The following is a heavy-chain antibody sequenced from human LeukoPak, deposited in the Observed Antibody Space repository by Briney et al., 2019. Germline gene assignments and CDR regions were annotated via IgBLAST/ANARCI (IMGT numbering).Heavy chain of an antibody. J-gene: IGHJ3*02. V-gene: IGHV1-18*01. CDR1: GGTFSSYA. CDR2: ISAYNGNT. D-gene: IGHD1-26*01. Sequence: ASVKVSCKASGGTFSSYAISWVRQAPGQGLEWMGWISAYNGNTNYAQKLQGRVTMTTDTSTSTAYMELRSLRSDDTAVYYCAREKYSGSPDDAFDIWGQGTMVTVSS. CDR3: AREKYSGSPDDAFDI.